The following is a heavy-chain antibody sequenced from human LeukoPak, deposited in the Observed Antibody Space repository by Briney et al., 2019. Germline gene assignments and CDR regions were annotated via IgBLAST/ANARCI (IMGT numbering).Heavy chain of an antibody. Sequence: LXXTCTVSGGSISSGDYYWSWIRQPPGKGLEWIGYIYYSGSTYYNPSLKSRVTISVNTSKNQFSLKLSSVTAADTAVYYCARDGGYSYGLFDYWGQGTLVTVSS. CDR2: IYYSGST. CDR3: ARDGGYSYGLFDY. D-gene: IGHD5-18*01. CDR1: GGSISSGDYY. V-gene: IGHV4-30-4*08. J-gene: IGHJ4*02.